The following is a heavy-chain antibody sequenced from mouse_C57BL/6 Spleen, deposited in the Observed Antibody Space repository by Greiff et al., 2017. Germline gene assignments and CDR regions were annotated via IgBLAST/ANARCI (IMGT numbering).Heavy chain of an antibody. Sequence: EVQLVESGGGLVKPGGSLKLSCAASGFTFSSYAMSWVRQTPEKRLEWVATISDGGSYTYYPDNVKGRFTISRDNAKNNLYLQMSHLKSEDTAMDYCARVYYSNALDYWGQGTTLTVSS. V-gene: IGHV5-4*01. CDR2: ISDGGSYT. D-gene: IGHD2-5*01. CDR1: GFTFSSYA. J-gene: IGHJ2*01. CDR3: ARVYYSNALDY.